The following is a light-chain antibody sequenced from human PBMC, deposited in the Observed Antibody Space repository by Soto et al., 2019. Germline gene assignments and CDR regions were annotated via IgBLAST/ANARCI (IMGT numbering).Light chain of an antibody. CDR3: QQYISFPYT. CDR2: KAS. CDR1: QSFSSW. J-gene: IGKJ2*01. Sequence: DIQMTQSPSTLSASVGDRVTITCRASQSFSSWLAWYQQKPGKAPKLLIYKASTLESGVPSRFSGSGSGTELTLTISSLQPDDFATYYCQQYISFPYTFGQGTKLEIK. V-gene: IGKV1-5*03.